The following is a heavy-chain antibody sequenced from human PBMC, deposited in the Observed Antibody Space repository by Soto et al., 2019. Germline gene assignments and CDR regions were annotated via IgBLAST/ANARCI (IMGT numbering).Heavy chain of an antibody. Sequence: QVQLVQSGAEVKKPGSWVKVSCKASGGTFSSYAISWVRQAPGQGLEWMGGIVPIFGTANYAQKVQGRVTITAGESTSTAYRGLSSLRSEDTAVYYCARGDYYGSGSGNQPDYWGQGALVAVS. CDR1: GGTFSSYA. V-gene: IGHV1-69*12. CDR3: ARGDYYGSGSGNQPDY. J-gene: IGHJ4*02. D-gene: IGHD3-10*01. CDR2: IVPIFGTA.